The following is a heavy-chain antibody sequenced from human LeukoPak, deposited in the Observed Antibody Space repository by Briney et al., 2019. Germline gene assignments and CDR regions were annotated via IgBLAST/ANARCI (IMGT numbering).Heavy chain of an antibody. J-gene: IGHJ6*02. Sequence: SQTLSLTCTVSGGSISSGGYYWSWIRQHPGKGLEWIGYIYYSGSTYYNPSLKSRVTISVDTSKNQFSLKLSSVTAADTAVYYCASYYGDYVHYGMDVWGQGTTVTVSS. D-gene: IGHD4-17*01. CDR1: GGSISSGGYY. V-gene: IGHV4-31*03. CDR3: ASYYGDYVHYGMDV. CDR2: IYYSGST.